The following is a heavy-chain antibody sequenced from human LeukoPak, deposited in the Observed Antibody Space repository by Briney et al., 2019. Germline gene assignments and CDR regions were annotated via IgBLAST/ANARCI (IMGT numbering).Heavy chain of an antibody. CDR2: IYSGCCST. Sequence: GGPLTLSCSASGLTYNSNYMLGLRQSPGKGREWVSFIYSGCCSTFYAASVTGRFPISRAISRNTLYLQMNSLRPEDTAVYYCARETHYYDSGGYYSLHYFDYWGQGTLVTVPS. CDR1: GLTYNSNY. V-gene: IGHV3-66*01. CDR3: ARETHYYDSGGYYSLHYFDY. D-gene: IGHD3-22*01. J-gene: IGHJ4*02.